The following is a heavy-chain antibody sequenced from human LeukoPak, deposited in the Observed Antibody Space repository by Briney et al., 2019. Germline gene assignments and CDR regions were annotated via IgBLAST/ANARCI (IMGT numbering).Heavy chain of an antibody. V-gene: IGHV3-23*01. CDR1: GFTFSSYS. CDR3: AKDLSRDQLWSTYSRGGGGGHDSY. D-gene: IGHD5-18*01. Sequence: GGSLRLSCAASGFTFSSYSMNWVRQAPGKGLEWVSAISGSGGSTYYADSVKGRFTISRDNSKNTLYLQMNSLRAEDTAVYYCAKDLSRDQLWSTYSRGGGGGHDSYWGQGTLVTVSS. J-gene: IGHJ4*02. CDR2: ISGSGGST.